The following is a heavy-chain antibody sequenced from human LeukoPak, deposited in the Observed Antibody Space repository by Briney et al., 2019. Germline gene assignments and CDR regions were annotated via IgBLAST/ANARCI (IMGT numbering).Heavy chain of an antibody. D-gene: IGHD2/OR15-2a*01. CDR2: ISYDGFNK. V-gene: IGHV3-30-3*01. Sequence: GRSLRLSCAASGFTFSSYAMHWVRQAPGKGLEWVALISYDGFNKYYADSVKGRFTTSRDNSKNTLYLQMNSLRAEDTAVYYCARPTLPYYYYYGMDVWGQGTTVTVSS. J-gene: IGHJ6*02. CDR3: ARPTLPYYYYYGMDV. CDR1: GFTFSSYA.